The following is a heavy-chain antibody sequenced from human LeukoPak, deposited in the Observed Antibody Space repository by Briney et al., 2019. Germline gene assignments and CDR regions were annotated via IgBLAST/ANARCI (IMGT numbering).Heavy chain of an antibody. D-gene: IGHD6-13*01. J-gene: IGHJ6*02. CDR2: MNPNSGNT. V-gene: IGHV1-8*01. Sequence: ASVKVSCKASGYTFTSYDINWVRQATGQGLEWMGWMNPNSGNTGYAQKFQGRVTMTRDTSTSTVYMELSSLRSEDTAVYYCARDTSRAAAGSYGMDVWGQGTTVTVSS. CDR1: GYTFTSYD. CDR3: ARDTSRAAAGSYGMDV.